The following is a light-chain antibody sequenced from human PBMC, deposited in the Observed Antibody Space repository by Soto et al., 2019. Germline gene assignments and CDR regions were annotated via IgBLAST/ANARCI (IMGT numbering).Light chain of an antibody. CDR2: DGS. V-gene: IGKV3-11*01. Sequence: EIVLTQSPATLSLSPGERATLSCRASRSVAGYLAWYQQRPGQAPRLLMYDGSNRATGIPARFSGSASGTDFNLTISRLEPEDFGIYYCQQRSSRNTFGQGTKLEMK. CDR1: RSVAGY. CDR3: QQRSSRNT. J-gene: IGKJ2*01.